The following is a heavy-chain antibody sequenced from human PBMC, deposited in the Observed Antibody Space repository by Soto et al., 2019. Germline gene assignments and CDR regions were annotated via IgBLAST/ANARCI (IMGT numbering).Heavy chain of an antibody. J-gene: IGHJ4*02. Sequence: QVHLEQRGAGLLKPSETLSLTCTVSGGSFTGHFWSWVRQPPGKGLEWIGEVSHSGNTKYYPSLRSRVTLFVDSSKNQISLALTSVTAADTAVYYCARAKSESTWWHQFDIWCQGTLVTVSS. CDR2: VSHSGNT. D-gene: IGHD2-15*01. CDR3: ARAKSESTWWHQFDI. CDR1: GGSFTGHF. V-gene: IGHV4-34*02.